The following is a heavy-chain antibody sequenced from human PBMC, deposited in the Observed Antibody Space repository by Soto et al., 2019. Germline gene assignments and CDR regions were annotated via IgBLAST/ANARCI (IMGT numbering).Heavy chain of an antibody. D-gene: IGHD5-18*01. V-gene: IGHV3-23*01. CDR3: AKASPPRGYSYGYWGVGLGGPYYFDY. CDR2: ISGSGGST. CDR1: GFTFSSYA. J-gene: IGHJ4*02. Sequence: GGSLRLSCAASGFTFSSYAMSWVRQAPGKGLEWVSAISGSGGSTYYADSVKGRFTISRDNSKNPLYLQMNSLRAEDTAVYYCAKASPPRGYSYGYWGVGLGGPYYFDYWGQGTLVTVSS.